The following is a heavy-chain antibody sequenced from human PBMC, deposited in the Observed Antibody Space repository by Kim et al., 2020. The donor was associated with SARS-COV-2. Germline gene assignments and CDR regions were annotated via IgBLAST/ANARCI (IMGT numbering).Heavy chain of an antibody. CDR2: T. J-gene: IGHJ4*02. Sequence: TYFVDSGKGRFSISRDDSKNTLYLQRSAVRADDTADYYCLKVGWGWIRDYWGQGTLVTVSS. CDR3: LKVGWGWIRDY. D-gene: IGHD2-21*01. V-gene: IGHV3-23*01.